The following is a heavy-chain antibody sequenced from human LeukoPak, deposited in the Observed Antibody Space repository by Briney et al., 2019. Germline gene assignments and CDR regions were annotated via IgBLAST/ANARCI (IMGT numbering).Heavy chain of an antibody. V-gene: IGHV4-38-2*01. J-gene: IGHJ4*02. CDR1: GYSISSGYY. Sequence: SETLSLTCAVSGYSISSGYYWGWIRQPPGKGLEWIGSIYHSGSTYCNPSLKSRVTISVDTSKNQFSLKLSPVTAADTAVYYCARHEPRSSSWFWVYWGQGTLVTVSS. CDR3: ARHEPRSSSWFWVY. CDR2: IYHSGST. D-gene: IGHD6-13*01.